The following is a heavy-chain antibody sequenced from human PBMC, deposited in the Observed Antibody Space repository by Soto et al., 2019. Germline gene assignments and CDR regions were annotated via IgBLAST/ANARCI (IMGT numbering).Heavy chain of an antibody. CDR1: GGSISSGGYY. V-gene: IGHV4-31*03. CDR2: IYYSGST. D-gene: IGHD3-10*01. CDR3: ARGVTMVRGVIHTPYFDY. Sequence: QVQLQESGPGLVKPSQTLSLTCTVSGGSISSGGYYWSWIRQHPGKGLEWIGYIYYSGSTYYNPTLKSRVTISVDTSKNQFSLKLSSVTAADTAVYYCARGVTMVRGVIHTPYFDYWGQGTLVTVSS. J-gene: IGHJ4*02.